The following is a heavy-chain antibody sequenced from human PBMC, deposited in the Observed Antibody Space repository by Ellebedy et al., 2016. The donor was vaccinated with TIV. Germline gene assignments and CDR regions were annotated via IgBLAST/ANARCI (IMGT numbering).Heavy chain of an antibody. V-gene: IGHV4-34*01. Sequence: GSLRLXXAVYGGSFSGYYWSWIRQPPGKGLEWIGEINHSGSTNYNPSLKSRVTISVDTSKSQFSLKLSSVTAADTAVYYCARDGAFFRSSKEGGWFDPWGQGTLVTVSS. CDR3: ARDGAFFRSSKEGGWFDP. CDR2: INHSGST. J-gene: IGHJ5*02. D-gene: IGHD3-3*02. CDR1: GGSFSGYY.